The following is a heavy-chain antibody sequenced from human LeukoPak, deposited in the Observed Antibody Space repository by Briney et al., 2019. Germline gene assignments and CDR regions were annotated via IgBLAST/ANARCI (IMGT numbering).Heavy chain of an antibody. Sequence: PGGSLRLSCAASGFTFSSYSMNWVRQAPGKGLEWVSSISSSSSYIYYADSVKGRFTISRDNAKNSLYLQMNSLRAEDTAVYYCATSNNWNDGDDAFDIWGQGTMVTVSS. V-gene: IGHV3-21*04. CDR2: ISSSSSYI. CDR3: ATSNNWNDGDDAFDI. D-gene: IGHD1-1*01. CDR1: GFTFSSYS. J-gene: IGHJ3*02.